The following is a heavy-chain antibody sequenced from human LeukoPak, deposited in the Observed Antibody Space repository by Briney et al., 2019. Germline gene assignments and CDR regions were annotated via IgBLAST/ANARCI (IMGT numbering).Heavy chain of an antibody. D-gene: IGHD3-22*01. CDR1: GGSVSSGSYY. Sequence: SETLSLTCSVSGGSVSSGSYYWSWIRQPPGKGLEWIGYIYYSGSTNYNPSLKSRVTISVDTSKNQFSLKLSSVTAADTAVYYCARDSRYYFDSGDYYYRHFDYWGQGTLVTVSS. V-gene: IGHV4-61*01. CDR2: IYYSGST. J-gene: IGHJ4*02. CDR3: ARDSRYYFDSGDYYYRHFDY.